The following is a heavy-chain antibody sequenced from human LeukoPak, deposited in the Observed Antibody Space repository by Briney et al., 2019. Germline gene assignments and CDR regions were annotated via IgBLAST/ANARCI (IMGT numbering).Heavy chain of an antibody. CDR1: GFIFSDYW. J-gene: IGHJ4*02. CDR2: IKRKTDGGTT. V-gene: IGHV3-15*01. D-gene: IGHD7-27*01. Sequence: GGSLRLSCAASGFIFSDYWMSWVRQAPGKGLKWVGRIKRKTDGGTTDYAAPVKGRFTISRDDSKNTLYLQMNSLKTEDTAVYYCTTGNWGPHWGQGTLVTVSS. CDR3: TTGNWGPH.